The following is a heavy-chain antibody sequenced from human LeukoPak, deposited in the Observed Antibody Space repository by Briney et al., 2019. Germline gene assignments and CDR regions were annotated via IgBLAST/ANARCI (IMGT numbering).Heavy chain of an antibody. J-gene: IGHJ6*03. CDR1: GFTVSSNY. CDR3: ARVVRGGNYYYYYMDV. Sequence: GGSLRLSCAASGFTVSSNYMSWVRQAPGKGLEGVSVIYSGGSTYYADSVKGRFTISRDNSKNTLYLQMNSLRAEDTAVYYCARVVRGGNYYYYYMDVWGKGTTVTVSS. V-gene: IGHV3-66*02. D-gene: IGHD4-23*01. CDR2: IYSGGST.